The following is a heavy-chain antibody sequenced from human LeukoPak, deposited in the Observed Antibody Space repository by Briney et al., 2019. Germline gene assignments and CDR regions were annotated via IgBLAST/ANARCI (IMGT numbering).Heavy chain of an antibody. CDR3: ARARGYCSSTSCSRIPRWFDP. J-gene: IGHJ5*02. D-gene: IGHD2-2*01. V-gene: IGHV1-69*13. Sequence: SVKVFCKVSGGALSSFAISSGGEAAGQGLEWMGGFSPIFGMANYAQKFQGRVTITADESTSTAYMELSSLRSEDTAVYYCARARGYCSSTSCSRIPRWFDPWGQGTLVTVSS. CDR1: GGALSSFA. CDR2: FSPIFGMA.